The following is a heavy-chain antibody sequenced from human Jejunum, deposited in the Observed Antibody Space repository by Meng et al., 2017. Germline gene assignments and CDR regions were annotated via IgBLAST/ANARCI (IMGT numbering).Heavy chain of an antibody. D-gene: IGHD1-1*01. J-gene: IGHJ5*02. CDR1: GESISSGGSY. V-gene: IGHV4-31*03. CDR2: IFYSGSS. CDR3: ARDGQQLGRYWLDP. Sequence: QLQESGPGMVTPSQTLSPTCSVSGESISSGGSYWTWVRQHPGKGLEWIGYIFYSGSSSYNPSLKSRITIAVDTFKNQFSLTLRSVTAADTAVYYCARDGQQLGRYWLDPWGQGTLVTVSS.